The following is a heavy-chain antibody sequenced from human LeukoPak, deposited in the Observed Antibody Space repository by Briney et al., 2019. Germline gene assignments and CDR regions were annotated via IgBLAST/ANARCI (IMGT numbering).Heavy chain of an antibody. D-gene: IGHD3-3*01. Sequence: GGSLRLSCAASGFTFSSYAMHWVRQAPGKGLEWVAVISYDGSNKYYADSVKGRFTISRDNSKNTLYLQMNSLRAEDTAVYYCARDPWGGGGITIFGVVIIGGSLDYWGQGTLVTVSS. V-gene: IGHV3-30-3*01. CDR2: ISYDGSNK. CDR3: ARDPWGGGGITIFGVVIIGGSLDY. J-gene: IGHJ4*02. CDR1: GFTFSSYA.